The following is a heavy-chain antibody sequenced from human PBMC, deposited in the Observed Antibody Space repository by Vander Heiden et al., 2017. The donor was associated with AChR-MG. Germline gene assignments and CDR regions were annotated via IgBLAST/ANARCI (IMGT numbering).Heavy chain of an antibody. Sequence: LQLQESGPGLVTPSETLSLTCTVSGRSISRSSYYWGWIRQPPGKGLEWIGSIYYSGSTYYNPSLKSRVTISVDTSKNQFSLKLSSVTAADTAVYYCARPHCSGGSCYSGSWFDPWGQGTLVTVSS. CDR1: GRSISRSSYY. J-gene: IGHJ5*02. V-gene: IGHV4-39*01. CDR2: IYYSGST. CDR3: ARPHCSGGSCYSGSWFDP. D-gene: IGHD2-15*01.